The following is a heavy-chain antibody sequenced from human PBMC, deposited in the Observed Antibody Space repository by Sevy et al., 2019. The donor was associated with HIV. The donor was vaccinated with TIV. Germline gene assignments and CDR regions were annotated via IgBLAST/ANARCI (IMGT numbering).Heavy chain of an antibody. D-gene: IGHD3-10*01. J-gene: IGHJ3*02. Sequence: SETLSLTCTVSGGSINSYSWNWILQSPGKGLEWIGYIYYSGATNYNPSLRSRVTISVDTSKNRFSLKLSSVTAADTAVYFCARERGSVTTLPAFDIWGQGTPVTVSS. CDR3: ARERGSVTTLPAFDI. V-gene: IGHV4-59*01. CDR1: GGSINSYS. CDR2: IYYSGAT.